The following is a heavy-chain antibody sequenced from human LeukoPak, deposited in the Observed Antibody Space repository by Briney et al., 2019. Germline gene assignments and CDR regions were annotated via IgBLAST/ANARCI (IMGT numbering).Heavy chain of an antibody. J-gene: IGHJ4*02. Sequence: GASVKVSCKASGGTFSSYAISWVRQAPGQGLEWMGGIIPIFGTANYAQKFQGRVTITTDESTSTAYMELSSLRSEDTAVYYCARGPAGGLEWSQYYFDYWGQGTLVTVSS. V-gene: IGHV1-69*05. D-gene: IGHD3-3*01. CDR2: IIPIFGTA. CDR3: ARGPAGGLEWSQYYFDY. CDR1: GGTFSSYA.